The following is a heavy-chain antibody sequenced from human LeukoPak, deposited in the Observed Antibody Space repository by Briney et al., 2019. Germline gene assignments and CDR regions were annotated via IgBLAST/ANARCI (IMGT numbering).Heavy chain of an antibody. V-gene: IGHV3-23*01. CDR1: GFTFSSYA. Sequence: PGGSLRLSCAASGFTFSSYAMSWVRQAPGKGLEWVSAISGSGGSTYYADSVKGRFTISRDNSKNTLYLQMNSLRAEDTAVYYCAKNSYYDSSGYHSQTDLDAFDIWGQGTMVTVSS. CDR3: AKNSYYDSSGYHSQTDLDAFDI. D-gene: IGHD3-22*01. J-gene: IGHJ3*02. CDR2: ISGSGGST.